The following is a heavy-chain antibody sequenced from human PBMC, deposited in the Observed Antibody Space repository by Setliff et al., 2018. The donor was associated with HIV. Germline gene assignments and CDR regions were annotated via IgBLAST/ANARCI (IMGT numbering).Heavy chain of an antibody. CDR1: GGSISSGSYY. CDR3: ARAPTVVTLLDY. V-gene: IGHV4-61*09. J-gene: IGHJ4*02. Sequence: SETLSLTCTVSGGSISSGSYYWTWIRQPAGKGLEWIGHIYTSGSSTYNPSLKRRVTITRDTSKNQFYLKLSSVTAADTAVYYCARAPTVVTLLDYWGQGTLVTVSS. CDR2: IYTSGSS. D-gene: IGHD4-17*01.